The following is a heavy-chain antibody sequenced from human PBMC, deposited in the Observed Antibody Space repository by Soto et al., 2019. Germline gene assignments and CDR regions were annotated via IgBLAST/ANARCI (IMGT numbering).Heavy chain of an antibody. CDR2: IYYSGST. V-gene: IGHV4-30-4*01. D-gene: IGHD3-22*01. J-gene: IGHJ4*02. CDR3: ARGAPNYYDSSGYYFLDY. CDR1: GGSISSGDYY. Sequence: SETLSLTCTVSGGSISSGDYYWSWTRQPPGKGLEWIGYIYYSGSTYYNPSLKSRVTISVDTSKNQFSLKLSSVTAADTAVYYCARGAPNYYDSSGYYFLDYWGQGTLVTVSS.